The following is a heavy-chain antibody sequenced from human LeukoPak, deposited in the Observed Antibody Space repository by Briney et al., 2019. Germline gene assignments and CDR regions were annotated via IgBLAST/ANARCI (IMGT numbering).Heavy chain of an antibody. CDR1: GFTFSSYS. V-gene: IGHV3-48*04. CDR3: ARDLGTGLDAFDI. CDR2: ISSSSSTI. Sequence: AGGSLRLSCAASGFTFSSYSMNWVRQAPGKGLEWVSYISSSSSTIYYADSVKGRFTISRDNAKNSLYLQMNSLRAEDTAVYYCARDLGTGLDAFDIWGQGTMVTVSS. J-gene: IGHJ3*02. D-gene: IGHD3/OR15-3a*01.